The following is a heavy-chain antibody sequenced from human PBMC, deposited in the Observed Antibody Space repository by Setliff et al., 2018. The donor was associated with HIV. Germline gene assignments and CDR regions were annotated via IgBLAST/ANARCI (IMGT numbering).Heavy chain of an antibody. CDR2: ISGSGGST. CDR3: AKDRRYYYGSGSYAAET. CDR1: GFTFSSYA. D-gene: IGHD3-10*01. J-gene: IGHJ5*02. V-gene: IGHV3-23*01. Sequence: GESLKISCAASGFTFSSYAMSWVRQAPGKGLEWVSAISGSGGSTYYADSVRGRFTISRDNSKNTLYLQMNSLRAEDTAVYYCAKDRRYYYGSGSYAAETWGQGTLVTVSS.